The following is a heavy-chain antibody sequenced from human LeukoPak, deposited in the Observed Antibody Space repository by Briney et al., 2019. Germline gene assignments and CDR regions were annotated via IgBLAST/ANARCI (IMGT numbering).Heavy chain of an antibody. Sequence: GGSLRISCAASGFTFSSYGMHWVRQAPGKGLEWVAVIWYDGSNKYYADSVKGRFTISRDNSKNTLYLQMNSLRAEDTAVYYCARDRFSSGWYYFDYWGQGTLVTVSS. CDR2: IWYDGSNK. CDR1: GFTFSSYG. CDR3: ARDRFSSGWYYFDY. J-gene: IGHJ4*02. V-gene: IGHV3-33*01. D-gene: IGHD6-19*01.